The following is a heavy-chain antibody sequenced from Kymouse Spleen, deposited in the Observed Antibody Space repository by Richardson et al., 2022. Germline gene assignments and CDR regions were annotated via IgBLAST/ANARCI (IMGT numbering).Heavy chain of an antibody. J-gene: IGHJ4*02. Sequence: QVQLVESGGGVVQPGRSLRLSCAASGFTFSSYGMHWVRQAPGKGLEWVAVIWYDGSNKYYADSVKGRFTISRDNSKNTLYLQMNSLRAEDTAVYYCARGVLRYFDWLLTSFDYWGQGTLVTVSS. CDR1: GFTFSSYG. V-gene: IGHV3-33*01. CDR3: ARGVLRYFDWLLTSFDY. D-gene: IGHD3-9*01. CDR2: IWYDGSNK.